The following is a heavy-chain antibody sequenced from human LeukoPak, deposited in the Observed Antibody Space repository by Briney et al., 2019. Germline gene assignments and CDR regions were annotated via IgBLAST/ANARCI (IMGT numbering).Heavy chain of an antibody. CDR3: ARDGVRSGYHEGPDY. CDR2: IWYDGSNK. J-gene: IGHJ4*02. Sequence: GRSLRLSCAASGFTFSSYGMHWVRQAPGKGREWVAGIWYDGSNKYFADSVKGRFTISRDNSKNTLYLQMNSLRAEDTAVYYCARDGVRSGYHEGPDYWGQGTLVTVSS. CDR1: GFTFSSYG. D-gene: IGHD3-22*01. V-gene: IGHV3-33*01.